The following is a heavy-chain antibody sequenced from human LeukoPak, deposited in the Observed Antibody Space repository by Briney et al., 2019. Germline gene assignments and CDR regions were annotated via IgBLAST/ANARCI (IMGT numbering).Heavy chain of an antibody. CDR1: GGSCSGHY. Sequence: SETLSLTCAVYGGSCSGHYWTWIRQPPGKGLEWIGESTHSGSTNYNPSLKSRVTISVDTSKSQFSLKLTSVTAADTAVYHCARGRTGAAAPDFWGPGTLVTVSS. CDR2: STHSGST. CDR3: ARGRTGAAAPDF. V-gene: IGHV4-34*01. J-gene: IGHJ4*02. D-gene: IGHD2-2*01.